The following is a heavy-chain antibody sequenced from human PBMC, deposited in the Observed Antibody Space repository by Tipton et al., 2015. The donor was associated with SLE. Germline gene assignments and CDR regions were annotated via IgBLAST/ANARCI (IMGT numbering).Heavy chain of an antibody. D-gene: IGHD3-9*01. J-gene: IGHJ4*02. Sequence: GLVKPSETLSLSCTVSGGSIRSYYWSWLRLPPGKGLEWIGYIYTSGSTTYNPSLKSRLTISVDTSKNQFSLRLNSVTAADTAVYYCARGYDTWYFDYWGQGTLVTVSS. CDR1: GGSIRSYY. CDR2: IYTSGST. CDR3: ARGYDTWYFDY. V-gene: IGHV4-4*08.